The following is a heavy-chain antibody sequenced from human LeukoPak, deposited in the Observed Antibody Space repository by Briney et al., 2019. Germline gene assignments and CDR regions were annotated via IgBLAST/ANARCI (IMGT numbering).Heavy chain of an antibody. J-gene: IGHJ6*03. CDR2: IYHSGST. D-gene: IGHD6-6*01. CDR1: GYSISSGYY. V-gene: IGHV4-38-2*01. CDR3: AAGSSSTEPLLYYYYYMDV. Sequence: SETLSLACAVSGYSISSGYYWGWIRQPPGKGLEWIGSIYHSGSTYYNPSLKSRVTISVDTSKNQFSLKLSSVTAADTAVYYCAAGSSSTEPLLYYYYYMDVWGKGTTVTVSS.